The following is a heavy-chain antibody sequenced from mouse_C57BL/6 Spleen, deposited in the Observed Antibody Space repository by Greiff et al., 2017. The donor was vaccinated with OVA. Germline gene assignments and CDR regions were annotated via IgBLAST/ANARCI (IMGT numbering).Heavy chain of an antibody. Sequence: VQLQQSVAELVRPGASVKLSCTASGFNIKNTYMHWVKQRPEQGLEWIGRIDPANGNTKYAPKFQGKATITADTSSNTASLQLSSLTSEDPAIYYCALDCSGYPYYFDYWGPGTTLTVSS. CDR3: ALDCSGYPYYFDY. CDR2: IDPANGNT. CDR1: GFNIKNTY. V-gene: IGHV14-3*01. J-gene: IGHJ2*01. D-gene: IGHD3-2*02.